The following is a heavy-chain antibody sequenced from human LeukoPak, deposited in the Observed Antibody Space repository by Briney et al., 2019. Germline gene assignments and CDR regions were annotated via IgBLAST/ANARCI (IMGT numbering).Heavy chain of an antibody. CDR1: GFTFSSYA. Sequence: GGSLRLSCAASGFTFSSYAMSWVRQAPGKGLEWVSAISGSGGSTYYADSVKGRLTISRDNSKNTLYLQMNSLRAKDTAVYYCAKGSDAVTTVHFDYWGQGTLVTVSS. CDR2: ISGSGGST. D-gene: IGHD4-11*01. CDR3: AKGSDAVTTVHFDY. J-gene: IGHJ4*02. V-gene: IGHV3-23*01.